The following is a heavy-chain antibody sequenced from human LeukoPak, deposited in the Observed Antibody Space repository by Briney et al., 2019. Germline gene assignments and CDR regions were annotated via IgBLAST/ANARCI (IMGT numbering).Heavy chain of an antibody. D-gene: IGHD2-2*01. CDR1: GDSINIYY. CDR3: ARQVPYTSRPDY. CDR2: IYYSGST. Sequence: SETLSLTCTVSGDSINIYYWTWIRQPPGKGLEWIGYIYYSGSTNYNPSLKSWVTISVDTSKNQFSLKLDSVTAADTAVYYCARQVPYTSRPDYWGQGTLVTVSS. J-gene: IGHJ4*02. V-gene: IGHV4-59*08.